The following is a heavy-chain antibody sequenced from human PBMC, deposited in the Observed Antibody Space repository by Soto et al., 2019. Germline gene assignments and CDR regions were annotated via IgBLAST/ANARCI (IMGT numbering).Heavy chain of an antibody. D-gene: IGHD6-19*01. Sequence: GGSLRLSCAASGFTFSSYGMHWVRQAPGKGLEWVAVISYDGSNKYYADSVKGRFTISRDNSKNTLYLQMNSLRAEDTAVYYCANPLGIAVAGTSNWFDPWGQGTLVTVS. J-gene: IGHJ5*02. V-gene: IGHV3-30*18. CDR3: ANPLGIAVAGTSNWFDP. CDR1: GFTFSSYG. CDR2: ISYDGSNK.